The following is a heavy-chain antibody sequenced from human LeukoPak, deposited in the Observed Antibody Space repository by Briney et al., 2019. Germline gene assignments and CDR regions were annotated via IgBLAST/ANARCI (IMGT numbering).Heavy chain of an antibody. V-gene: IGHV3-48*01. J-gene: IGHJ4*02. CDR3: VRGEQWPH. Sequence: HTGGSLRLSCAASGFTFSSYSMNWVRQAPGKGLEWVSCISRTSTKIYYADSVRGRFTVSRDNARNSLFLQVSSLRPEDTAVYYCVRGEQWPHWGQGTLVTVSS. D-gene: IGHD6-19*01. CDR1: GFTFSSYS. CDR2: ISRTSTKI.